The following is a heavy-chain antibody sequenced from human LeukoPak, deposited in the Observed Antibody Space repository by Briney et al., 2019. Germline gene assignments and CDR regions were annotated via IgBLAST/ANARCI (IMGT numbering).Heavy chain of an antibody. D-gene: IGHD3-3*01. CDR3: TTSRASVYDFWSGYYTN. CDR1: GFTFSGYA. Sequence: GGSLRLSCAASGFTFSGYAMSWVRQAPGKGLEWVGRIKSKTDGGTTDYAAPVKGRFTISRDDSKNTLYLQMNSLKTEDTAVYYCTTSRASVYDFWSGYYTNWGQGTLVTVSS. J-gene: IGHJ4*02. V-gene: IGHV3-15*01. CDR2: IKSKTDGGTT.